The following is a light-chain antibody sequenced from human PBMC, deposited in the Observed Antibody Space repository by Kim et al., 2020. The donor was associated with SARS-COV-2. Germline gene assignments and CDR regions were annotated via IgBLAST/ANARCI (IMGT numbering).Light chain of an antibody. V-gene: IGKV3-20*01. CDR1: QSVGSSY. CDR2: GAS. J-gene: IGKJ1*01. CDR3: QQYTRSPWT. Sequence: EIVLTQSPGTLSLSPGERATLSCRASQSVGSSYLAWYQQKPGQAPRLLIYGASSRATGIPDRFSGSGSGTDFTLTINRLEPEDFVVYYCQQYTRSPWTFGQGTKVDIK.